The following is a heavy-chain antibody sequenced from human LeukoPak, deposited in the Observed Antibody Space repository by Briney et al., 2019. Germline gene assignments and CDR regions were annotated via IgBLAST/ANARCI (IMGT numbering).Heavy chain of an antibody. CDR2: ISSTSNYI. V-gene: IGHV3-21*01. J-gene: IGHJ4*02. D-gene: IGHD2-21*01. Sequence: GGSLRLSCGASGFTFSSYSMNWVRQAPGMGLEWVSSISSTSNYIYYADSVKGRFTISRDNAKSSLYLQMNSLRAEDTAVYYCARIPADYWGQGILVTVSS. CDR3: ARIPADY. CDR1: GFTFSSYS.